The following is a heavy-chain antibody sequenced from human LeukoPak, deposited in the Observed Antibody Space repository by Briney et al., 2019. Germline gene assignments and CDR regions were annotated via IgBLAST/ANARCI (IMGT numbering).Heavy chain of an antibody. Sequence: PSETLSLTCAVYGGSFSGYYWSWIRHPPGKGLEWIGEINHSGSTNYNPSLKSRVTISVDTSKNQFSLKLSSVTAADTAVYYCARTEGAAAGPVDYWGQGTLVTVSS. D-gene: IGHD6-13*01. V-gene: IGHV4-34*01. CDR3: ARTEGAAAGPVDY. CDR1: GGSFSGYY. CDR2: INHSGST. J-gene: IGHJ4*02.